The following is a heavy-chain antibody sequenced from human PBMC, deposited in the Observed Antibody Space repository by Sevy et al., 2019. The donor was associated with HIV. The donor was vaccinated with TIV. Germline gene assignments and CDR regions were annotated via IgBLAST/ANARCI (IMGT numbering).Heavy chain of an antibody. V-gene: IGHV1-69*13. CDR3: ASEAGYYDSSGYAPHAFDI. CDR1: GGTFSSYA. D-gene: IGHD3-22*01. Sequence: ASVKVSCKASGGTFSSYAISWVRQAPGEGLEWIGGIIPIFGTANYAQKFQGRVTITADESTSTACMGLGSLRSEDTAVYYCASEAGYYDSSGYAPHAFDIWGQGTMVTVSS. J-gene: IGHJ3*02. CDR2: IIPIFGTA.